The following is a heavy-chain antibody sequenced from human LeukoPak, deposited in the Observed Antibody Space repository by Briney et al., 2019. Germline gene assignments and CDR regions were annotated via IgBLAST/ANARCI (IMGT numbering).Heavy chain of an antibody. CDR3: SRFRYFDWPPGLDY. J-gene: IGHJ4*02. D-gene: IGHD3-9*01. V-gene: IGHV4-39*01. CDR2: IYYSGST. CDR1: GGSTSSSSYY. Sequence: SETLSLTCTVSGGSTSSSSYYWGWIRQPPGKGLEWIGSIYYSGSTYYNPSLKSRVTISVDTSKNQFSLKLSSVTAADTAVYYCSRFRYFDWPPGLDYWDQGTLVTVSS.